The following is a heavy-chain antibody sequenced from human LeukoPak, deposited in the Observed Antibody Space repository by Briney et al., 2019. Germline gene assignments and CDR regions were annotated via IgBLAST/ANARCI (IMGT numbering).Heavy chain of an antibody. CDR3: IAKEYYFDY. CDR1: GGSISSSSYY. J-gene: IGHJ4*02. CDR2: IYYSGST. V-gene: IGHV4-61*05. Sequence: SETLSLTCTVSGGSISSSSYYWSWIRQPPGKGLEWIGYIYYSGSTNYNPSLKSRVTISLDTSKNQFSLKLSSVTAADTAVYYCIAKEYYFDYWGQGTLVTVSS. D-gene: IGHD3-10*01.